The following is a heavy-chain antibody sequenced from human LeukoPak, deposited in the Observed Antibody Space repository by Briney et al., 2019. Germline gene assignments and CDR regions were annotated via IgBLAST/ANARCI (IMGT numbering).Heavy chain of an antibody. V-gene: IGHV3-15*05. CDR3: TTRDGKTF. D-gene: IGHD4-23*01. J-gene: IGHJ4*02. Sequence: GGSLRLSCAASGFTFSNVWMSWVREAPGKGRGWVGRIKNKGDGGTTDYAAPVIGRFTISRDDSKNTLYLQMNSLKIEDTAVYYCTTRDGKTFWGQGTLVTVSS. CDR2: IKNKGDGGTT. CDR1: GFTFSNVW.